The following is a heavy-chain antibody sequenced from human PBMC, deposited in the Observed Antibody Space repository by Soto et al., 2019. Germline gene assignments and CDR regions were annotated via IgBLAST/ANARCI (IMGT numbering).Heavy chain of an antibody. CDR3: ARRTAAGGMDV. Sequence: KTSETLSLTCAVYGGSFSGYYWSWIRQPPGKGLEWIGEINHSGSTNYNPSLKSRVTISVDTSKNQFSLKLSSVTAADTAVYYCARRTAAGGMDVWGQGTTVTVSS. D-gene: IGHD6-13*01. CDR2: INHSGST. J-gene: IGHJ6*02. CDR1: GGSFSGYY. V-gene: IGHV4-34*01.